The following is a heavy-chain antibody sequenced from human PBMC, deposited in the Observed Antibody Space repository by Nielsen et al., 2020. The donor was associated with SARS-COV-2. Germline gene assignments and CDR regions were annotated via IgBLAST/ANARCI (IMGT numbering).Heavy chain of an antibody. CDR2: ISAYNGKT. CDR3: ARDSPYGWGNVHYLYGMDV. Sequence: WVRQAPGQGLEWMRWISAYNGKTNYAQNFQGRVTMTTDRFTSTAYMELRSLSPDDTAVYYCARDSPYGWGNVHYLYGMDVWGQGTTVTVSS. J-gene: IGHJ6*02. D-gene: IGHD3-10*01. V-gene: IGHV1-18*01.